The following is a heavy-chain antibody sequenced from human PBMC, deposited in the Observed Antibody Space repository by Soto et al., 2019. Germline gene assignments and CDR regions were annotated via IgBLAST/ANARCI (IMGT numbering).Heavy chain of an antibody. CDR3: AKARGGYDFWSGYFPGDYYYGMDV. D-gene: IGHD3-3*01. Sequence: VQLVESGGGLVKPGGSLRLSCAASGFTFSSYSMNWVRQAPGKGLEWVAVISYDGSNKYYADSVKGRFTISRDNSKNTLYLQMNSLRAEDTAVYYCAKARGGYDFWSGYFPGDYYYGMDVWGQGTTVTVSS. J-gene: IGHJ6*02. V-gene: IGHV3-30*18. CDR2: ISYDGSNK. CDR1: GFTFSSYS.